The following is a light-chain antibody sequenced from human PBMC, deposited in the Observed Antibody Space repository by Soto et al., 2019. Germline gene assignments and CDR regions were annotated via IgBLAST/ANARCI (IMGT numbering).Light chain of an antibody. J-gene: IGKJ5*01. CDR3: QQLNSYPRGT. V-gene: IGKV1-9*01. CDR2: GAS. Sequence: DIQMTQSPSTLSASVGDRVTVTCRASQGIRSYLAWYQQRPGKAPELLIYGASTLRPGGASRFSGSGSGTEFTPTISSLQPEDFATYYCQQLNSYPRGTFGQGTRLEIK. CDR1: QGIRSY.